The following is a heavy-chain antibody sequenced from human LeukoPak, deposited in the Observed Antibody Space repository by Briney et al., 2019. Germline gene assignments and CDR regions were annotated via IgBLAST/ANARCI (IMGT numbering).Heavy chain of an antibody. D-gene: IGHD6-19*01. J-gene: IGHJ6*02. CDR2: INPSGGST. CDR3: ARDRGAVAGTRYYYGMDV. Sequence: ASVKVSCKASGYTFTSYYMHWVRQAPGQGLEWMGIINPSGGSTSYAQKFQGRVTMTRDTSTSTVYMELSSLRSEDTAVYYCARDRGAVAGTRYYYGMDVWGQGTTVTVSS. CDR1: GYTFTSYY. V-gene: IGHV1-46*01.